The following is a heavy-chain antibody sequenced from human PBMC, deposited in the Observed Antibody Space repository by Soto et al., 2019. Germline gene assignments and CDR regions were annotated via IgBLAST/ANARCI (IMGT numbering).Heavy chain of an antibody. V-gene: IGHV4-34*01. CDR1: GGSFSGYY. J-gene: IGHJ4*02. D-gene: IGHD6-13*01. CDR3: ARGLYGIAAAGTLMFDY. CDR2: INHSGST. Sequence: PSETLSLTCAVYGGSFSGYYWSWIRQPPGKGLEWIGEINHSGSTNYNPSLKSRVTISVDTSKNQFSLKLSSVTAADTAVYYCARGLYGIAAAGTLMFDYWGQGTLVTVSS.